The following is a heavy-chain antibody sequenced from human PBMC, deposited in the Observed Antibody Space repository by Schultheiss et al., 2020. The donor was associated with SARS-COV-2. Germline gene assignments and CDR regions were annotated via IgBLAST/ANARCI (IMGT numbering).Heavy chain of an antibody. CDR2: ISGSGENT. CDR3: AKVAVAGATDRHLDC. V-gene: IGHV3-23*01. Sequence: GSLSLSCAMSGFTFSNYSMTWVRQAPEKGLEWVSSISGSGENTYYADSLRGRFTISRDNSKNTLYLQMNSLTAEDTAVYYCAKVAVAGATDRHLDCWGQGTLVTVSS. D-gene: IGHD2-15*01. J-gene: IGHJ4*02. CDR1: GFTFSNYS.